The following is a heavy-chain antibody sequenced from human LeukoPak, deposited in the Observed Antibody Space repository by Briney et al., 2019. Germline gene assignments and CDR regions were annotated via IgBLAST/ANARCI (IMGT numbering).Heavy chain of an antibody. J-gene: IGHJ3*02. V-gene: IGHV3-23*01. CDR1: GFTFSSYA. CDR2: IGGSGGST. Sequence: GGSLRLSCAASGFTFSSYAMSWVRQAPGKGLEWVSAIGGSGGSTYYADSVKGRFTISRDNSKNTLYLQMNSLRAEDTAVYYCAKDQLLVPHAFDIWGQGTMVTVSS. CDR3: AKDQLLVPHAFDI. D-gene: IGHD6-19*01.